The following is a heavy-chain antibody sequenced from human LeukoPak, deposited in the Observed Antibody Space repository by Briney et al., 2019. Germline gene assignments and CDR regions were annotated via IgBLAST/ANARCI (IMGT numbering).Heavy chain of an antibody. CDR3: ARAWDSGYD. J-gene: IGHJ4*02. V-gene: IGHV3-64*01. CDR1: GFTFSSYA. D-gene: IGHD5-12*01. Sequence: GGSLRLSCAASGFTFSSYAMHWVRQAPGKGLEYVSAISSNGGSTYYANSVKGRFTISRDNSKNTLYLQMGSLRAEDMAVYYCARAWDSGYDWGQGTLVTVSS. CDR2: ISSNGGST.